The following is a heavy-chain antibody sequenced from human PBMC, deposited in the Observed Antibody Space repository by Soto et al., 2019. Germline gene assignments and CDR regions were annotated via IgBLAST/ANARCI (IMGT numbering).Heavy chain of an antibody. CDR1: GFTFSSYS. J-gene: IGHJ4*02. V-gene: IGHV3-48*01. CDR3: ARRGPGTYFDY. D-gene: IGHD6-13*01. CDR2: ISSSSSTI. Sequence: GGSLRLSCAASGFTFSSYSMNWVRQAPGKGLEWVSYISSSSSTIYYADSVKGRFTISRDNSKNTLYLQMNSLRTEDTAVYYCARRGPGTYFDYWGQGTLVTVSS.